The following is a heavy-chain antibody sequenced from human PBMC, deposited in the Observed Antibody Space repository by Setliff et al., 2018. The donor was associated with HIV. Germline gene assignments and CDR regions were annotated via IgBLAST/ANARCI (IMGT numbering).Heavy chain of an antibody. D-gene: IGHD3-3*01. J-gene: IGHJ4*02. CDR2: ISSNGYYI. CDR1: GFTFSTYT. Sequence: PGGSLRLSCAASGFTFSTYTMNWVRQAPGKGLEWVSSISSNGYYIYYADSVKGRFTISRDNAKNSLHLQLNSLRAEDTAIYFCARDDGGYAFGVFFDYWGRGTPVTVSS. V-gene: IGHV3-21*01. CDR3: ARDDGGYAFGVFFDY.